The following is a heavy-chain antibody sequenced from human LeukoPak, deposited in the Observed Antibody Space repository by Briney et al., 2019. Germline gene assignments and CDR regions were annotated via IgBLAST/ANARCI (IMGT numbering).Heavy chain of an antibody. CDR3: ARDPLVVVAATYYYYYGMDV. Sequence: ASVKVSCKASGYTSTSYGISWVRQAPGQGLEWMGRISAYNGNTNYAQKLQGRVTMTTDTSTSTAYMELRSLRSDDTAVYYCARDPLVVVAATYYYYYGMDVWGQGTTVTVSS. CDR1: GYTSTSYG. V-gene: IGHV1-18*01. J-gene: IGHJ6*02. D-gene: IGHD2-15*01. CDR2: ISAYNGNT.